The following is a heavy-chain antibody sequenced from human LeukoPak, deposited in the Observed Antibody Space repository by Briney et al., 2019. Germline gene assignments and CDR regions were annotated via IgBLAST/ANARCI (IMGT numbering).Heavy chain of an antibody. Sequence: PSETLSLTCTVSGGPISSYYWSWIRQPAGKGLEWIGRIYTSGSTNYNPSLKSRVTISVDKSKNQFSLKLSSVTAADTAVYYCASLYDSSGYYADHWGQGTLVTVSS. D-gene: IGHD3-22*01. CDR1: GGPISSYY. CDR2: IYTSGST. V-gene: IGHV4-4*07. CDR3: ASLYDSSGYYADH. J-gene: IGHJ4*02.